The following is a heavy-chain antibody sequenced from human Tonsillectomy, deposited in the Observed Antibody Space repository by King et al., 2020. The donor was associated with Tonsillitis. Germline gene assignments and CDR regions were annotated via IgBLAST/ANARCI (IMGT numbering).Heavy chain of an antibody. V-gene: IGHV3-30*18. J-gene: IGHJ4*02. CDR2: ISYDGSNK. D-gene: IGHD3-22*01. CDR1: GFTFSSSG. CDR3: AKGSGLGY. Sequence: SVGCVVPPGRSLRLSCAASGFTFSSSGMHWVRQAPGKGLEWVAVISYDGSNKYYADSVKGRFTISRDNSKNPLYLQMNSLRAEDTAVYYCAKGSGLGYWGQGTLVTVSS.